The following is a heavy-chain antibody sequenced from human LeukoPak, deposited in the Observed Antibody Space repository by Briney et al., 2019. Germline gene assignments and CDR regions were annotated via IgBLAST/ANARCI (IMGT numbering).Heavy chain of an antibody. D-gene: IGHD2-15*01. CDR1: GGSISSHY. V-gene: IGHV4-59*11. J-gene: IGHJ5*02. CDR2: IYYSGST. CDR3: ARAQTYCSGGSCYLVWFDP. Sequence: SETLSLTCTVSGGSISSHYWSWIRQPPGKGLEWIGYIYYSGSTNYNPSLKSRVTISVDTSKNQFSLKLSFVTAADTAVYYCARAQTYCSGGSCYLVWFDPWGQGTLVTVSS.